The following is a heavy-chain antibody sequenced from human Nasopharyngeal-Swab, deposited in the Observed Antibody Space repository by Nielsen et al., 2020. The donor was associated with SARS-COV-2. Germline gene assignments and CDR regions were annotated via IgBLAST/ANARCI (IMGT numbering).Heavy chain of an antibody. V-gene: IGHV3-23*01. CDR2: FSGSGGTT. D-gene: IGHD3-22*01. Sequence: GGPLRLSCAASGFTFSSYAMSWVRQAPGKGLEWVSSFSGSGGTTYYTDAVKGRFTISRDNSKNTLYLQMNSLRAEDTAVYYCAKDLSYDSSGYYDYWGQGTLVTASS. CDR1: GFTFSSYA. CDR3: AKDLSYDSSGYYDY. J-gene: IGHJ4*02.